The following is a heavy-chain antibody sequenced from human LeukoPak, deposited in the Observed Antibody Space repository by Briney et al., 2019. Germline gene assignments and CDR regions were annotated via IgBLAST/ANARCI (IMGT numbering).Heavy chain of an antibody. V-gene: IGHV3-74*01. Sequence: GGSLRLSCEASGFTFSSYWMHWVRQTPGKGLVWVSRISEDGSSTSYADSVKGRFTISRDNAKNMLYLQLNSLRVEDTAVYYCARNQLYCSGGYCYKDYWGQGTLVTVSS. CDR1: GFTFSSYW. CDR3: ARNQLYCSGGYCYKDY. CDR2: ISEDGSST. D-gene: IGHD2-15*01. J-gene: IGHJ4*02.